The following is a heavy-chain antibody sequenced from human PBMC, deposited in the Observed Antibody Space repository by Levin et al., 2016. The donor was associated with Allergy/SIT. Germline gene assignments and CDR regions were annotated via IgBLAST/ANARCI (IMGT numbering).Heavy chain of an antibody. CDR3: ARAGSGWVILFSWFDP. J-gene: IGHJ5*02. CDR1: GYVFTRYG. V-gene: IGHV1-18*01. D-gene: IGHD6-19*01. CDR2: ISAYNGNT. Sequence: ASVKVSCKVSGYVFTRYGISWVRQAPGHGLEWMGWISAYNGNTSYAQKFQGRVTMTTDIATNTAYMELRGLRSDDTAVYYCARAGSGWVILFSWFDPWGQGTLVTV.